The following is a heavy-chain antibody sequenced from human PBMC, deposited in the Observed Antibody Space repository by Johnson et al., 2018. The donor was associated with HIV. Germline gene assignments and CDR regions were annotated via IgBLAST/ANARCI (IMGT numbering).Heavy chain of an antibody. CDR3: ARERSGWYGDAFDI. V-gene: IGHV3-30*04. CDR1: GFTFSSYA. CDR2: ISYDGSNK. Sequence: VQLVESGGGVVQPGRSLSLSCAASGFTFSSYAMYWVRQAPGKGLEWVAVISYDGSNKYYADSVKGRFTISRDNAKNSLYLQMNSLRAEDTAVYYCARERSGWYGDAFDIWGQGTMVTVSS. J-gene: IGHJ3*02. D-gene: IGHD6-19*01.